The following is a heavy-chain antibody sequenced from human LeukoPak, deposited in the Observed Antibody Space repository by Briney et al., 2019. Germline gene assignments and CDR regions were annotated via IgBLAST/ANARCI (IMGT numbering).Heavy chain of an antibody. D-gene: IGHD2-8*01. J-gene: IGHJ6*03. CDR3: ARDGVPYYYYYMDV. CDR1: GGTFSSYA. Sequence: ASVKVPCKASGGTFSSYAISWVRQAPGQGLEWMGGIIPIFGTANYAQKLQGRVTITTDESTSTAYMELSSLRSEDTAVYYCARDGVPYYYYYMDVWGKGTTVTVSS. V-gene: IGHV1-69*05. CDR2: IIPIFGTA.